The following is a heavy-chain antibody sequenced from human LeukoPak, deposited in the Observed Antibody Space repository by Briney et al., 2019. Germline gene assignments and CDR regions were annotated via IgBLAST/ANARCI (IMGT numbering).Heavy chain of an antibody. CDR2: IYHSGST. D-gene: IGHD3-10*01. V-gene: IGHV4-4*02. CDR3: AKTYGSGRNHYYYYYGMDV. Sequence: PSETLSLTCAVSGGSISSSNWWSWVRQPPGKGLEWIGEIYHSGSTNYNPSLKSRVTISVDKSKNQFSLKLSSVTAADTAVYYCAKTYGSGRNHYYYYYGMDVWGQGTTVTVSS. J-gene: IGHJ6*02. CDR1: GGSISSSNW.